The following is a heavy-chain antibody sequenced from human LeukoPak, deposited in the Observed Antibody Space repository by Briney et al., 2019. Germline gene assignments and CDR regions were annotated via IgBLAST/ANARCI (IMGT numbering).Heavy chain of an antibody. CDR3: AREPFLEWLLHGWWYFDY. V-gene: IGHV4-39*07. D-gene: IGHD3-3*02. Sequence: SETLSLTCTVSGGSISSSSYYWGWIRQPPGKGLEWIGSIYYSGSTYYNPSLKSRVTISVDTSKNQFSLKLSSVTAADTAVYYCAREPFLEWLLHGWWYFDYWGQGTLVTVSS. CDR1: GGSISSSSYY. J-gene: IGHJ4*02. CDR2: IYYSGST.